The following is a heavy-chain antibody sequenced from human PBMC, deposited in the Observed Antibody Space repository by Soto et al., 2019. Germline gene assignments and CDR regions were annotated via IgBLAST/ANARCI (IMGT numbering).Heavy chain of an antibody. CDR3: AKGGPDSEYEVYAFGI. Sequence: PGGSLRLSCAASAFTFTSYAMSWVRQAPGKGLEWVSSISVSGGNTYYADSVKGRFTISRDNSRNTLYLQMNSLRPEDTAVYYCAKGGPDSEYEVYAFGIWGQGTMVTVSS. CDR1: AFTFTSYA. V-gene: IGHV3-23*01. CDR2: ISVSGGNT. D-gene: IGHD1-20*01. J-gene: IGHJ3*02.